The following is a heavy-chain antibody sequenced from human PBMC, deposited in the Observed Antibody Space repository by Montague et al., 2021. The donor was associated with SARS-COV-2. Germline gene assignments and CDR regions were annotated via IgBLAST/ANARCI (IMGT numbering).Heavy chain of an antibody. CDR3: ARDRGDIYGGNSAWFDP. V-gene: IGHV4-61*03. J-gene: IGHJ5*02. CDR2: FYYSGGS. D-gene: IGHD4-23*01. CDR1: GASISTGSDY. Sequence: SETRSLTCTVSGASISTGSDYWTRIRQRPGRGLEWIGNFYYSGGSTYNPSLKSRVTISADTSKNLFSLTLKSVTASDTAVYYCARDRGDIYGGNSAWFDPWGQGTLVTVSS.